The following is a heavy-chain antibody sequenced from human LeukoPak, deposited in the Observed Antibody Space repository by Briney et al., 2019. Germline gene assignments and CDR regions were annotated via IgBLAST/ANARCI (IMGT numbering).Heavy chain of an antibody. CDR1: GFTFSSYA. Sequence: GGSLRLSCAASGFTFSSYAMSWVRQAPGEGLEWVSAISGRGGSTYYADSVKGRFTISRDNSKNTLYLQMNSLRAEDTAVYYCAEDTLLWFGDPVIPVSDYWGQGTLVTVSS. CDR3: AEDTLLWFGDPVIPVSDY. CDR2: ISGRGGST. V-gene: IGHV3-23*01. D-gene: IGHD3-10*01. J-gene: IGHJ4*02.